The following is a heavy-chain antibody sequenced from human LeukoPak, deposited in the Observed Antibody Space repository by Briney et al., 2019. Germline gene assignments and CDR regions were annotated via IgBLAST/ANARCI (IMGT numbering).Heavy chain of an antibody. V-gene: IGHV3-48*01. D-gene: IGHD3-3*01. CDR3: AYPGPLEWLSS. J-gene: IGHJ5*02. CDR2: ISSSSSTI. CDR1: GITFSSYS. Sequence: GGSLRLSCAASGITFSSYSMNWVRQAPGKGLEWVSYISSSSSTIYYADSVKGRFTISRDNSKNTLYLQMNSLRAEDTAVYYCAYPGPLEWLSSWGQGTLVTVSS.